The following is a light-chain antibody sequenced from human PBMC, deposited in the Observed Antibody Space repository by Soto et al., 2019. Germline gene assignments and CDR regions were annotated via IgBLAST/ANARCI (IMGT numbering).Light chain of an antibody. CDR1: QSITMW. V-gene: IGKV1-5*03. CDR3: QHWTDYSWT. Sequence: DIHMTQSPSTLSASVGDRVTITCRASQSITMWLAWYQQKPGKAPNLLIYKTSSLESGVPSRFSGSGSGTEFTLTISIMQPDGFATYYCQHWTDYSWTFGQGTKVEVK. J-gene: IGKJ1*01. CDR2: KTS.